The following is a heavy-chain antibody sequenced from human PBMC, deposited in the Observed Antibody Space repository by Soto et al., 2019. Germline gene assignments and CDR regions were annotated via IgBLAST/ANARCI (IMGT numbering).Heavy chain of an antibody. Sequence: SETLSLTCTVSGGSISSGGYYWSWIRQHPGKGLEWIGYIYYSGSTYYNPSLKSRVTISVDTSKNQFSLKLSSVTAADTAVYYCARVTMVVAAYMDVWGKGTTVTVS. CDR2: IYYSGST. CDR1: GGSISSGGYY. V-gene: IGHV4-31*03. D-gene: IGHD2-15*01. J-gene: IGHJ6*03. CDR3: ARVTMVVAAYMDV.